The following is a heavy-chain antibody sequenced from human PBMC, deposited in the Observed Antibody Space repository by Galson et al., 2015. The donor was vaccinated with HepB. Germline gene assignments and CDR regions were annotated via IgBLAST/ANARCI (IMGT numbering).Heavy chain of an antibody. D-gene: IGHD1-1*01. CDR1: GYTFTRHY. CDR3: ARDWNDAGEYSGCFDH. Sequence: SVKVSCKASGYTFTRHYIHWVRQAPGQGLEWMGIINPSGGYTTYAQKFQGRVTMTRDTSTNIVYMELSSLRSEDTAVYYCARDWNDAGEYSGCFDHWGQGTLVTVSS. V-gene: IGHV1-46*01. J-gene: IGHJ4*02. CDR2: INPSGGYT.